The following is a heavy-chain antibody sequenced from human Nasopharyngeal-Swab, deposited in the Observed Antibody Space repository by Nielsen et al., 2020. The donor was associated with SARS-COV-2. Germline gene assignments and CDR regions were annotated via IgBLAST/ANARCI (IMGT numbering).Heavy chain of an antibody. CDR2: ISGSGGST. CDR3: VIVVVTAAGYFQH. J-gene: IGHJ1*01. D-gene: IGHD2-21*02. V-gene: IGHV3-23*01. Sequence: GESLKISCAASGFTFSSYAVSWVRQAPGKGLEWVSAISGSGGSTYYADSVKGRFTISRDNSKNTLYLQMNSLRAEDTAVYYCVIVVVTAAGYFQHWGQGTLVTVSS. CDR1: GFTFSSYA.